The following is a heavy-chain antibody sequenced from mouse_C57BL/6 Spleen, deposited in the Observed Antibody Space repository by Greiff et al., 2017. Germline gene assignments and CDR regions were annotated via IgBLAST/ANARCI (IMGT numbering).Heavy chain of an antibody. CDR1: GYTFTDYY. D-gene: IGHD1-1*01. J-gene: IGHJ2*01. Sequence: VQLQQSGPELVKPGASVKISCKASGYTFTDYYMNWVKQSHGKSLEWIGDINPNNGGTSYNQKFKGKATLTVDKSSSTAYMELRSLTSEDSAVYYCAKNYYGSSYYFDNWGQGTTLTVSS. CDR2: INPNNGGT. V-gene: IGHV1-26*01. CDR3: AKNYYGSSYYFDN.